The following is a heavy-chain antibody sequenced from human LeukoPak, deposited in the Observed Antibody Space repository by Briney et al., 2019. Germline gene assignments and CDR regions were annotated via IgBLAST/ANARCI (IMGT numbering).Heavy chain of an antibody. CDR3: ARDHRGGIFGVVTEAYYYYYGMDV. J-gene: IGHJ6*02. Sequence: SETLSPTCTVSGGSISSYYWSWIRQPAGKGLEWIGRIYTSGSTNYNPSLKSRVTMSVDTSKNQFSLKLSSVTAADTAVYYCARDHRGGIFGVVTEAYYYYYGMDVWGQGTTVTVSS. CDR2: IYTSGST. D-gene: IGHD3-3*01. CDR1: GGSISSYY. V-gene: IGHV4-4*07.